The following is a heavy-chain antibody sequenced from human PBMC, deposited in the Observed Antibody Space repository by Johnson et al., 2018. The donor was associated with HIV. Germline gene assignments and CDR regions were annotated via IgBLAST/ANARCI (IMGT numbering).Heavy chain of an antibody. Sequence: VQLVESGGGVVQPGRSLRLSCAASGFSLSSYAMHWVRQAPGKGLEWVANIKQDGSEKYYVDSVKGRFTISRDNAKNSLYLQMNSLRAEDTAVYYCARGGVLRYFDWLFEDAFDIWGKGTMVTVSS. CDR2: IKQDGSEK. V-gene: IGHV3-7*01. CDR1: GFSLSSYA. D-gene: IGHD3-9*01. J-gene: IGHJ3*02. CDR3: ARGGVLRYFDWLFEDAFDI.